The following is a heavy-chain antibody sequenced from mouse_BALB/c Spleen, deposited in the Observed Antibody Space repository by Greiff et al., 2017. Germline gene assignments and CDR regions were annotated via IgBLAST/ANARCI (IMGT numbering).Heavy chain of an antibody. CDR2: ILPGSGST. Sequence: QVQLKESGAELMKPGASVKISCKATGYTFSSYWIEWVKQRPGHGLEWIGEILPGSGSTNYNEKFKGKATFTADTSSNTAYMQLSSLTSEDSAVYYCARRSYYDYDAYFDYWGQGTTLTVSS. CDR1: GYTFSSYW. D-gene: IGHD2-4*01. V-gene: IGHV1-9*01. CDR3: ARRSYYDYDAYFDY. J-gene: IGHJ2*01.